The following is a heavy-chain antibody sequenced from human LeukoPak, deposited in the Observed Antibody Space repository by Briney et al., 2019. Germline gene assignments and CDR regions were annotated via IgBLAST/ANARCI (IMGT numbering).Heavy chain of an antibody. D-gene: IGHD2-15*01. CDR3: ARGLRRGCSGGSCYWYY. Sequence: GGSLRLSCAASGFTFSSYWMHWVRQAPGKGLVWVSRINSDGSSTSYADSVKGRFTISRDNAKNTPYLQMNSLRAEDTAVYYCARGLRRGCSGGSCYWYYWGQGTLVTVSS. J-gene: IGHJ4*02. CDR2: INSDGSST. V-gene: IGHV3-74*01. CDR1: GFTFSSYW.